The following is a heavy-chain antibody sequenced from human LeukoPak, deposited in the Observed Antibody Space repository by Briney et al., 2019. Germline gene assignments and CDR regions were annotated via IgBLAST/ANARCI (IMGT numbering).Heavy chain of an antibody. V-gene: IGHV3-30*03. D-gene: IGHD6-19*01. Sequence: GGSLRLSCAASGFTFSSYSMNWVRQAPGKGLEWVAVISYDGSNKYYADSVKGRFTISRDNSKNTLYLQMNSLRAEDTAVYYCAREDSSGWVIDYWGQGTLVTVSS. CDR2: ISYDGSNK. CDR1: GFTFSSYS. CDR3: AREDSSGWVIDY. J-gene: IGHJ4*02.